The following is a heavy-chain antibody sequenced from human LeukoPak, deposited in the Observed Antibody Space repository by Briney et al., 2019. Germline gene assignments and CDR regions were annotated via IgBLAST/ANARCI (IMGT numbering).Heavy chain of an antibody. V-gene: IGHV3-30*04. CDR3: ARVRTMIVLVMGDY. D-gene: IGHD3-22*01. CDR1: GFTFSSYA. CDR2: ISYDGSNK. Sequence: PWGSLRLSCAASGFTFSSYAVHWVRQAPGKGLEWVAVISYDGSNKYYADSVKGRFTISRDNSKNTLYLQMNSLRAEDTAVYYCARVRTMIVLVMGDYWGQGTLVTVSS. J-gene: IGHJ4*02.